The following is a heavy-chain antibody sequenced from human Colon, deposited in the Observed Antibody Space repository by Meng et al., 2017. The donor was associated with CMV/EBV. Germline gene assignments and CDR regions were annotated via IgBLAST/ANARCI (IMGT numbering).Heavy chain of an antibody. Sequence: GESLKISCAASGFTFSSHSMNWVRQAPGKGLEWVSSISSTSNYIYYADSVKGRFTISRDSANNSLYLQMTSLRAEDTAVYYCARGDASSWSVEYYLDHWGQGTLVTVPS. CDR2: ISSTSNYI. CDR3: ARGDASSWSVEYYLDH. V-gene: IGHV3-21*01. J-gene: IGHJ4*02. CDR1: GFTFSSHS. D-gene: IGHD6-13*01.